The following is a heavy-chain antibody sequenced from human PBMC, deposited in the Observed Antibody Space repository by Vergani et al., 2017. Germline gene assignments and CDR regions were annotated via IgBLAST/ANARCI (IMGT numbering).Heavy chain of an antibody. Sequence: EVQLVESGGGLVQPGGSLRLSCAASGFTFSSYWMSWVRQAPGKGLEWVANIKQDGSEKYYVDSVKGRFTISRDNAKTSLYLQMNSLRAEDTAVYYCARAPTIFGVVSYFDYWGQGTLVTVSS. CDR2: IKQDGSEK. V-gene: IGHV3-7*03. CDR1: GFTFSSYW. D-gene: IGHD3-3*01. J-gene: IGHJ4*02. CDR3: ARAPTIFGVVSYFDY.